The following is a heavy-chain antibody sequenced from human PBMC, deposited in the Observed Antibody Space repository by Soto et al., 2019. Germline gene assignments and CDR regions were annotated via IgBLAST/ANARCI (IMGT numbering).Heavy chain of an antibody. CDR3: AHIVVAGLGYYFDY. CDR2: IYWDDDK. Sequence: QITLKESGPTLVKPTQTLTLTCTFSGFSLSSTRMAVGWIRQPPGQALEWLALIYWDDDKRYSTFLKSRLTITKDTSKNQVVLTMSNMDPVDTARYYCAHIVVAGLGYYFDYWGQGTLVTVSS. J-gene: IGHJ4*02. V-gene: IGHV2-5*02. D-gene: IGHD6-19*01. CDR1: GFSLSSTRMA.